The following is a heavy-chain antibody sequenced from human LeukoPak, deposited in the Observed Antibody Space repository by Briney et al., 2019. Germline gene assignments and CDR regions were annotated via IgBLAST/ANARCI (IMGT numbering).Heavy chain of an antibody. V-gene: IGHV1-2*02. CDR1: GYSFIDYY. CDR2: MNPRTGDT. CDR3: TRDVIMGCQQGYFDP. J-gene: IGHJ5*02. Sequence: EASVKVSCKASGYSFIDYYIHWVRQAPGQGLECMGWMNPRTGDTRYEEKFQGRVAMTRETSITTAYMELSGLNSDDTAMYFCTRDVIMGCQQGYFDPWGQGTLVTVSS. D-gene: IGHD2-8*01.